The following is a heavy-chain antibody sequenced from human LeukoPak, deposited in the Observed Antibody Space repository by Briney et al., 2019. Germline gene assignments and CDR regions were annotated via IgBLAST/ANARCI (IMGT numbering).Heavy chain of an antibody. CDR2: FSATDGSA. D-gene: IGHD6-13*01. V-gene: IGHV3-23*01. CDR1: GFTVSSHG. CDR3: AKARIAAAGTGAFDV. Sequence: GGSLTLSCAASGFTVSSHGMTWVRQAPGKGLEWVSAFSATDGSAQYAESVKGRFTISRDNSKNSLYLQMNSLRDEDTAVYYCAKARIAAAGTGAFDVWGQGTMVTVSS. J-gene: IGHJ3*01.